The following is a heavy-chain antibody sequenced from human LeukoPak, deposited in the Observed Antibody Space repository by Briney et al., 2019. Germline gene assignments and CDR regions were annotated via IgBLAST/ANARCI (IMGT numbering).Heavy chain of an antibody. Sequence: SETLSLTCTVSGGSVSSGGYYWSWVPPDPGKGLEWIGYIYYSDSYYNPSLKSRVSISVDTSKNQFSLNLNSVTAADTAVYYCARGVLTGYYGDFDYWGQGTLVTVSS. CDR3: ARGVLTGYYGDFDY. V-gene: IGHV4-31*03. CDR2: IYYSDS. CDR1: GGSVSSGGYY. D-gene: IGHD3-9*01. J-gene: IGHJ4*02.